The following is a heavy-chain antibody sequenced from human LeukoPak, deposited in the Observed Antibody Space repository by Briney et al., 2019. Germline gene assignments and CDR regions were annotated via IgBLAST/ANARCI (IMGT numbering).Heavy chain of an antibody. D-gene: IGHD2-2*01. Sequence: GGSLRLSCAASGFTFSSYSMNWVRQAPGKGLEWVSSISSSSSYIYYADSVKGRFTISRDNAKNSLYLQMNSLRAEDTAVYYYARDRSTSSNSIYYFDYWGQGTLVTVSS. CDR3: ARDRSTSSNSIYYFDY. CDR2: ISSSSSYI. CDR1: GFTFSSYS. V-gene: IGHV3-21*01. J-gene: IGHJ4*02.